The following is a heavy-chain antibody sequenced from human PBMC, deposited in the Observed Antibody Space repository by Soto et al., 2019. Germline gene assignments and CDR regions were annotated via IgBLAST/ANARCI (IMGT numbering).Heavy chain of an antibody. D-gene: IGHD2-15*01. V-gene: IGHV4-4*07. J-gene: IGHJ6*02. CDR2: INTDGLS. Sequence: QVQLEESGPGLVRPSETLSLTCSVSGVSITSYYWSWIRQSAGGGLEWMGRINTDGLSTYSPSFKSRLTMSLDTSKNQVSLRLISVTAADTAVYFCARVPVAVAATEDYYGLDVCGQGTTVTVSS. CDR3: ARVPVAVAATEDYYGLDV. CDR1: GVSITSYY.